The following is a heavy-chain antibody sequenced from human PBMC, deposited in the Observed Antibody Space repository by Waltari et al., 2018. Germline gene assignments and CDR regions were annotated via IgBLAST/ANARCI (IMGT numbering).Heavy chain of an antibody. CDR2: IRGYNGDT. CDR1: GYTFSNYG. CDR3: ARLYDSSAYYNTYLDP. V-gene: IGHV1-18*01. D-gene: IGHD3-22*01. Sequence: QVQLVQSGAEVRKPGASVKVSCKASGYTFSNYGIAWVRQAPGQGLEWMGWIRGYNGDTKYAREFEGRLTVTTNTSTNTAHVELRSLRSDDTAVYYCARLYDSSAYYNTYLDPWGQGALVTVSS. J-gene: IGHJ5*02.